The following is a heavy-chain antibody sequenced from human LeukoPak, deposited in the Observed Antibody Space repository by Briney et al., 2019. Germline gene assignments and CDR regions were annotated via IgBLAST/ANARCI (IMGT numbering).Heavy chain of an antibody. Sequence: SVRVSCKASGGTFSSYAISWVRQAPGQGLEWMGGIIPIFGTANYAQKFQGRVTITADESTSTAYMELSSLRSEDTAVYYCARGRSRDNNTVTPYKRFDPWGQGTLVTVSS. CDR3: ARGRSRDNNTVTPYKRFDP. V-gene: IGHV1-69*13. CDR1: GGTFSSYA. D-gene: IGHD4-17*01. J-gene: IGHJ5*02. CDR2: IIPIFGTA.